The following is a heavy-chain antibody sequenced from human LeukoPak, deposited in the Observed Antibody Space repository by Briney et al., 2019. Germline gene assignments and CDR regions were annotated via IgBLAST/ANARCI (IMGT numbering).Heavy chain of an antibody. Sequence: SETLSLTCTVSGGSISSGVSYWSWIRQHPGRGLEWIGYIYYSGNTYSNPSLKSRVTISEDKFKNQFLLKLTSVTAADTAVYYCARDPHTSNQPDYWGQGTLVTVSS. CDR1: GGSISSGVSY. J-gene: IGHJ4*02. D-gene: IGHD2-2*01. CDR3: ARDPHTSNQPDY. CDR2: IYYSGNT. V-gene: IGHV4-31*03.